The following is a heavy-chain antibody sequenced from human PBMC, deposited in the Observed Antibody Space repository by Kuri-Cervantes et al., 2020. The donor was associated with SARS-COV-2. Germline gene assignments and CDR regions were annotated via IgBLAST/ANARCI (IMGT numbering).Heavy chain of an antibody. D-gene: IGHD6-13*01. V-gene: IGHV4-34*01. Sequence: SRARSYGTLTGYQWRWGRQPPGKGLEWIGGINHRGDTYYNPSLEGRVTISRDTSENKFSLRLSSVTAADTAVYYCASSSNGYFFCYYLDVWGKGTTVTVSS. CDR1: YGTLTGYQ. CDR2: INHRGDT. J-gene: IGHJ6*03. CDR3: ASSSNGYFFCYYLDV.